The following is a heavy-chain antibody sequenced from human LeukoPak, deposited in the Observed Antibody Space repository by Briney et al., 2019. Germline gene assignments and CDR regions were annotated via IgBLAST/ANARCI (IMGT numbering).Heavy chain of an antibody. Sequence: APVKVSCKASGYTFTSYDINWVRQATGQGLEWMGWMNPNSGNTGYAQKFQGRVTMTRNTSISTAYMELSSLRSEDTAVYYCARGNKQGPTYIWGSYRYLFDYWGQGTLVTVSS. CDR3: ARGNKQGPTYIWGSYRYLFDY. D-gene: IGHD3-16*02. V-gene: IGHV1-8*01. CDR1: GYTFTSYD. J-gene: IGHJ4*02. CDR2: MNPNSGNT.